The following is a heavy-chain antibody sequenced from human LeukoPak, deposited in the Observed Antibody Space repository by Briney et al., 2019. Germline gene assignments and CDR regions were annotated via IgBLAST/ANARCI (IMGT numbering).Heavy chain of an antibody. J-gene: IGHJ4*02. CDR3: ARGYSSSWY. D-gene: IGHD6-13*01. CDR2: ISAYNGDT. Sequence: ASVKVSCKASGYTFTSYGISWVRQAPGQGLEWMGWISAYNGDTNYAQKLQGRVTMTRNTSISTAYMELSSLRSEDTAVYYCARGYSSSWYWGQGTLVTVSS. CDR1: GYTFTSYG. V-gene: IGHV1-18*01.